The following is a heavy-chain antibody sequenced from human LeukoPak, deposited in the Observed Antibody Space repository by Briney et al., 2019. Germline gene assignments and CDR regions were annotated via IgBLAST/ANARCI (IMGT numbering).Heavy chain of an antibody. V-gene: IGHV3-21*01. CDR3: ARWDYDFWSGFYSGDAFDI. J-gene: IGHJ3*02. CDR1: GFTFSSYT. CDR2: ISRTSRYI. Sequence: GGSLRLSCAASGFTFSSYTMNWVRQAPGKGLEWVSSISRTSRYIYYADSVKGRFTISRDNPKNSLYLQMNSLRAEDTAVYYCARWDYDFWSGFYSGDAFDIWGQGTMVTVSS. D-gene: IGHD3-3*01.